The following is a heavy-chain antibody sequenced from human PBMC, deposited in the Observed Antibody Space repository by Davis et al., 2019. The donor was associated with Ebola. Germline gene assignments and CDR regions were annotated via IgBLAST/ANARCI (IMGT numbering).Heavy chain of an antibody. V-gene: IGHV1-2*06. Sequence: ASVKVSCKASGYTFTDYNIHWMRQAPGQGLEWLGRVILKSGATNYAQKFQGRVTMTRDTSISTVYMELNSLRYDDTADYYCARGHNYAHEYWGQGTLVTVSS. CDR1: GYTFTDYN. CDR3: ARGHNYAHEY. J-gene: IGHJ4*02. CDR2: VILKSGAT. D-gene: IGHD4-11*01.